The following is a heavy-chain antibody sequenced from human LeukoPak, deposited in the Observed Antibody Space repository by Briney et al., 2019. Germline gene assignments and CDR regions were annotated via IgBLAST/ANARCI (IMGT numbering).Heavy chain of an antibody. CDR2: IWYDGSNK. V-gene: IGHV3-33*01. J-gene: IGHJ4*02. CDR3: ARSLGYCSAGSCFPFDY. CDR1: GFTFSSHG. D-gene: IGHD2-15*01. Sequence: PGGSLRLSCAASGFTFSSHGMHWVRQAPGKGLEWVAVIWYDGSNKFYADSVRGRFTISRDNSKNTLYLQMNSLRAEDTAVYYCARSLGYCSAGSCFPFDYWGQGTLVTVSS.